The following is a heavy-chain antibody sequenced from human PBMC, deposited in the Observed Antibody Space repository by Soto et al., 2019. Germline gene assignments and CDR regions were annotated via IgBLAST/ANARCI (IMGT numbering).Heavy chain of an antibody. D-gene: IGHD3-10*01. CDR3: SWFLGSRTYRSDF. V-gene: IGHV3-21*01. CDR2: ITYSSSYK. CDR1: GFTFSDYS. J-gene: IGHJ4*02. Sequence: GGSLRLSCEASGFTFSDYSMNWVRQAPGKGLEWVSSITYSSSYKYYADSVKGRFTISRDNAKNSLYLQMNSLRAEDTAVYYCSWFLGSRTYRSDFWGQGTLVPVSS.